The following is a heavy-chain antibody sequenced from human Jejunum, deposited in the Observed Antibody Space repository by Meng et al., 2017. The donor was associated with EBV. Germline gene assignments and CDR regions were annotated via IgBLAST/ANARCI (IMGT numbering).Heavy chain of an antibody. V-gene: IGHV4-34*01. Sequence: QVQLQQLGAGLLKPSETLARTCAVYGGSFSGYYWSWIRQPPGKGLEWIGEINHSGSTNYNPSLKSRVTISVDTSKNQFSLKLSSVTAADSAVYFCTRSRNIMTMTGNLESWGQGTLGTVSA. CDR2: INHSGST. CDR1: GGSFSGYY. CDR3: TRSRNIMTMTGNLES. D-gene: IGHD3-22*01. J-gene: IGHJ4*02.